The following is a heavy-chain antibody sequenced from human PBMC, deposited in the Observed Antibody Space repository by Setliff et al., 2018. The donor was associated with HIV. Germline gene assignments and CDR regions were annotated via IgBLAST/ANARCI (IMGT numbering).Heavy chain of an antibody. D-gene: IGHD4-17*01. J-gene: IGHJ5*02. CDR2: ISVYNDIT. CDR3: ARVNSGLRGWFDP. Sequence: ASVKVSCKASGYTFSGYYLHWVRRAPGQGLEWLGWISVYNDITSYPQHLQGRVTMTTDTSTSTAYMELRSLRSDDTAVYYCARVNSGLRGWFDPWGQGTLVTVSS. V-gene: IGHV1-18*04. CDR1: GYTFSGYY.